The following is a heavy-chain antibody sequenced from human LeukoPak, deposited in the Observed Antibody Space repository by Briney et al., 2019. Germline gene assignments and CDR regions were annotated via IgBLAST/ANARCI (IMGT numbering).Heavy chain of an antibody. V-gene: IGHV3-73*01. CDR2: IRSNANNYAT. CDR1: GFTFSGSA. D-gene: IGHD6-13*01. CDR3: SRVQAGRFSYFYMDV. J-gene: IGHJ6*03. Sequence: GGSLRLSCAASGFTFSGSAIHWVRQSSGKGLEWVGRIRSNANNYATTYGASVNGRFSISRDDSENTAYLHMNSLKTEDTAVYYCSRVQAGRFSYFYMDVWGKGTTVIVSS.